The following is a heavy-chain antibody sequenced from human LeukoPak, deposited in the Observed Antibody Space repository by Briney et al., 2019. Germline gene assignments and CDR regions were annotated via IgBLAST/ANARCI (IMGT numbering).Heavy chain of an antibody. V-gene: IGHV4-34*01. CDR2: INHSGST. Sequence: PSETLSLTCAVYGGSFSGYYWSWIRQPPGKGLEWIGEINHSGSTNYNPSLKSRVTISVDTSKNQFSLKLSSVTAADTGVYYCARQRGLHYFDPWGQGTLVTVSS. J-gene: IGHJ5*02. CDR1: GGSFSGYY. D-gene: IGHD3-10*01. CDR3: ARQRGLHYFDP.